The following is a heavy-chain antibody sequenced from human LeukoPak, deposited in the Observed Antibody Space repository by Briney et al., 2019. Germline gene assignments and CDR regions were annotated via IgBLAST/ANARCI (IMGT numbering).Heavy chain of an antibody. CDR2: ISSSGSTI. D-gene: IGHD4-17*01. CDR1: GFTFSSYE. Sequence: GGSLRLSCAASGFTFSSYEMNWVRQAPGKGLEWVSYISSSGSTIYYADPVKGRFTISRDNAKNSLYLQMNSLRAEDTSVYYCASHSEYGDYFDYWGQGTLVTVSS. V-gene: IGHV3-48*03. J-gene: IGHJ4*02. CDR3: ASHSEYGDYFDY.